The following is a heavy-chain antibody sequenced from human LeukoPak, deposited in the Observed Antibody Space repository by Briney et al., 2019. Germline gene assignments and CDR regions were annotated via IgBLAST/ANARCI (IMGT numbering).Heavy chain of an antibody. D-gene: IGHD3-22*01. V-gene: IGHV4-31*03. CDR2: IYYTGTT. CDR3: STSDDSSGYLTSFDP. Sequence: PSQTLSLTCTVSGGSISSGGYYWSWIRQHPGTGLEWIGYIYYTGTTYYNPSLRTRVIISVDTSKNQFSLKVNSVTASDTAVYDCSTSDDSSGYLTSFDPWGQGTLVTVSS. CDR1: GGSISSGGYY. J-gene: IGHJ5*02.